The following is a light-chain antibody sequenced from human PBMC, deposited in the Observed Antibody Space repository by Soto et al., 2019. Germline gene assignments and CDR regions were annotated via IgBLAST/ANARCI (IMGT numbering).Light chain of an antibody. CDR3: QQYDTFPLT. CDR1: QDITKY. CDR2: DAS. Sequence: IQMTQSPSSLSASIGDRVTITCQASQDITKYLNWYQQKPGKAPKLLIYDASNLQTGVPSRFSGSGSGTDFIFTIRSLQPEDIATYNCQQYDTFPLTFGGGTKVELK. J-gene: IGKJ4*01. V-gene: IGKV1-33*01.